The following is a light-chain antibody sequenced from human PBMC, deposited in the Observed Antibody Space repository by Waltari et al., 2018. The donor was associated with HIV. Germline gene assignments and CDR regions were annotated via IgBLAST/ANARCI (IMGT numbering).Light chain of an antibody. CDR3: QQLTT. CDR2: STS. V-gene: IGKV1-9*01. J-gene: IGKJ2*01. Sequence: DTQLTQPPSFLSASVGDRVTITCRASQGLSSFLAWYQQKPVKAPKLLIFSTSTLQSGVPSRFSGGGSGTEFSLTISSLQPEDLGTYFCQQLTTFGQGTQLEI. CDR1: QGLSSF.